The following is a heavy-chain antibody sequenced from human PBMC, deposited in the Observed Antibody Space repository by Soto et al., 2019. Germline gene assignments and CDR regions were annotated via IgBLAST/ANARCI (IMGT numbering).Heavy chain of an antibody. J-gene: IGHJ6*02. D-gene: IGHD6-6*01. CDR1: GGTFSSYA. V-gene: IGHV1-69*13. CDR3: ARIIIAAQTLLRIYYYGMDV. Sequence: SVKVSCKASGGTFSSYAISWVRQAPGQGLEWMGGIIPIFGTANYAQKFQGRVTITADESTSTAYMELSSLRSEDTAVYYCARIIIAAQTLLRIYYYGMDVWGQGTTVTVSS. CDR2: IIPIFGTA.